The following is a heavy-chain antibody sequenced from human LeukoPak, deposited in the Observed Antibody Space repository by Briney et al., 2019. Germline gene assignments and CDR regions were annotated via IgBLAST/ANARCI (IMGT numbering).Heavy chain of an antibody. CDR3: TRLNGSGSLPLYHYYGMDV. CDR2: IRSKAKNYAT. Sequence: GWSLRLSCAPSGFTLSGSAMQRVRQAPGEGLEWVGRIRSKAKNYATAYAASVEGRFTISRDDSKNTAYLQMTSLKTEDTAVYYCTRLNGSGSLPLYHYYGMDVWGQGTTVTVSS. J-gene: IGHJ6*02. D-gene: IGHD3-10*01. CDR1: GFTLSGSA. V-gene: IGHV3-73*01.